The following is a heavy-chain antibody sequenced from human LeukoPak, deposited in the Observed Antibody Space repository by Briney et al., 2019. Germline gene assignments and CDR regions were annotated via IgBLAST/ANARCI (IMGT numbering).Heavy chain of an antibody. CDR2: IIPIFGTA. CDR3: ARDPEGLLWFGESIHFDP. V-gene: IGHV1-69*01. D-gene: IGHD3-10*01. J-gene: IGHJ5*02. Sequence: SVRLSCKASGGTFSSYAISWVRQAPGQGLEWMGGIIPIFGTANYAQKFQGRVTITADESTSTAYMELSGLRSEDTAVYYCARDPEGLLWFGESIHFDPWGQETVVPVFS. CDR1: GGTFSSYA.